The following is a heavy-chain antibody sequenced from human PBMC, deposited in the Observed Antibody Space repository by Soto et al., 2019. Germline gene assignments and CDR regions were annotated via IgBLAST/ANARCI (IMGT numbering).Heavy chain of an antibody. J-gene: IGHJ4*02. CDR3: ATSPRRAHDYGDFLDY. CDR2: INYSGST. CDR1: GGSISNGGNY. D-gene: IGHD4-17*01. V-gene: IGHV4-31*02. Sequence: SETLSLTCTVSGGSISNGGNYWSWIRQHPGKGLEWIGDINYSGSTYYNPSLKSRITISVDTSKNQFSLKLSSVTAADTAVYYCATSPRRAHDYGDFLDYWGQGTLVTVSS.